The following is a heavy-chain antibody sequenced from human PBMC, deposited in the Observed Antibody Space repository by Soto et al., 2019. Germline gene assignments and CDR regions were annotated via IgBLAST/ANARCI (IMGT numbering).Heavy chain of an antibody. CDR1: GYSFTSYW. CDR3: ARQTETHGNFGVVIMGSYYFDY. Sequence: GESLKISCKGSGYSFTSYWISWVRQMPGKGLEWMGRIDPSDSYTNYSPSFQGHVTISADKSISTAYLQWSSLKASDTAMYYCARQTETHGNFGVVIMGSYYFDYWGQGTLVTVSS. D-gene: IGHD3-3*01. V-gene: IGHV5-10-1*01. J-gene: IGHJ4*02. CDR2: IDPSDSYT.